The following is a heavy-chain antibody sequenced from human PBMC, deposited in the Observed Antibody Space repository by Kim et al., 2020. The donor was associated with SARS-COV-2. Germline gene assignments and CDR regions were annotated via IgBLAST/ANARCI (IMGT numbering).Heavy chain of an antibody. V-gene: IGHV4-4*07. J-gene: IGHJ6*03. CDR1: GGSISSYY. Sequence: SETLSLTCTVAGGSISSYYWSWIRQPARKGLEWIGRTDTSGSTNYNPSLKSRVTMSVDTSKNQFSLKLSSVTAADTAVYYCARDLKPDSGSYGVYYYYYFMDVWCKGTTVTVSS. D-gene: IGHD1-26*01. CDR3: ARDLKPDSGSYGVYYYYYFMDV. CDR2: TDTSGST.